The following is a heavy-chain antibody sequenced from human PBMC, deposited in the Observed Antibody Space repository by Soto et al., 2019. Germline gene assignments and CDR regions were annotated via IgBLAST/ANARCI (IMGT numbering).Heavy chain of an antibody. CDR2: VRGNSYGA. Sequence: GGSLRLSSAASGFMFENYAMIWVRQAPGKGLEWVATVRGNSYGAYYADSVRGRFIISRDNSKNTMSLQLNSLRDDDTAIYYCAKGKSENGVDWLDPWGQGTLVTV. CDR1: GFMFENYA. V-gene: IGHV3-23*01. D-gene: IGHD2-8*01. CDR3: AKGKSENGVDWLDP. J-gene: IGHJ5*02.